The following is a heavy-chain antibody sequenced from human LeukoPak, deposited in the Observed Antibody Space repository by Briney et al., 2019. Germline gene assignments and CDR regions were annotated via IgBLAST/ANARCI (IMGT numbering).Heavy chain of an antibody. V-gene: IGHV3-30*04. CDR2: ISYDGSNK. Sequence: PGGSLRLSCAASGFTFSSYATHWVRQAPGKGLEWVAVISYDGSNKYYADSVKGRFTISRDNSKNTLYLQMNSLRAEDTAVYYCARVPDSSGWFNWFDPWGQGTLVTVSS. D-gene: IGHD6-19*01. J-gene: IGHJ5*02. CDR1: GFTFSSYA. CDR3: ARVPDSSGWFNWFDP.